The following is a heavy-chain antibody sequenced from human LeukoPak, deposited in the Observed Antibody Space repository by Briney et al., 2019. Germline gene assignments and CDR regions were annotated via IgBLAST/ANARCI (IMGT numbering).Heavy chain of an antibody. CDR3: ARVRGWELLTRAFDI. J-gene: IGHJ3*02. CDR1: GGTFSRYA. CDR2: IIPILGIA. Sequence: SVKVSCKASGGTFSRYAISGVRQAPGQGLEWMGRIIPILGIANYAQKFQGRVTITADKSTSTAYMELSSLRSEDTAVYYCARVRGWELLTRAFDIWGQGTMVTVSS. V-gene: IGHV1-69*04. D-gene: IGHD1-26*01.